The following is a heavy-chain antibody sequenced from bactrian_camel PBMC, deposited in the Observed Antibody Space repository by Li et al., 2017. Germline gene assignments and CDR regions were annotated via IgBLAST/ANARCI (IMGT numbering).Heavy chain of an antibody. Sequence: HVQLVESGGGSVQAGGSLRLSCAASTSGYSHICMGWFRQAPGKEREAVALIYTDGGTVYSDSVKGRFSVSQDNAKKTLYLQMNNLKPEDTGIYYCAADSGEGFDCFPGSWSLSHGGQGTQVTVS. CDR2: IYTDGGT. V-gene: IGHV3S53*01. CDR3: AADSGEGFDCFPGSWSLSH. D-gene: IGHD1*01. CDR1: TSGYSHIC. J-gene: IGHJ4*01.